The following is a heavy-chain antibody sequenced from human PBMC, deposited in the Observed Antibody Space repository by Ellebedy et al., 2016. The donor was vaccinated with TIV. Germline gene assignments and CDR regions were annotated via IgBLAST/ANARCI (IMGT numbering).Heavy chain of an antibody. D-gene: IGHD2-21*02. CDR1: GFTFSSYA. J-gene: IGHJ5*02. V-gene: IGHV3-23*01. Sequence: GESLKISCAASGFTFSSYAMSWVRQAPGKGLEWVSAVSGSGGTTYYADSVQGRFIISRDNSENTLSLQMNYLRPEDTAVYYCSTLCLRDCLSRFDPWGQGTLVTVSS. CDR2: VSGSGGTT. CDR3: STLCLRDCLSRFDP.